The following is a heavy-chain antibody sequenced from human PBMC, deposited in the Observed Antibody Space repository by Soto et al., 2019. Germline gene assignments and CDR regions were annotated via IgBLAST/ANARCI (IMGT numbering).Heavy chain of an antibody. D-gene: IGHD2-2*01. J-gene: IGHJ6*02. CDR3: ARETVVNHYGLDV. CDR1: GGSIYSADYY. V-gene: IGHV4-30-4*01. Sequence: QVQLQESGPGLVKPSQTLSLTCSVSGGSIYSADYYWNWIRQPPGKGLEWIGYIYNSGNTYYNPSLKSRVTISCKTSKNQFFLELNSVTAADTAVYYCARETVVNHYGLDVWGQGTTVTVSS. CDR2: IYNSGNT.